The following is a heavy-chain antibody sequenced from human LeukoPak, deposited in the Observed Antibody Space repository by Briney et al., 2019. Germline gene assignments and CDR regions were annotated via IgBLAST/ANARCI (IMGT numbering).Heavy chain of an antibody. D-gene: IGHD5-12*01. Sequence: SESLSLTCTVSGGSISSYYWGWIRQPAGKGLEWIGRIYTSGSTNYNPALKSRVTMSVDTSKNQFSLKLSPVTAADTAVYYCARNGASGYGIDYWGQGTLVTVSS. J-gene: IGHJ4*02. CDR3: ARNGASGYGIDY. V-gene: IGHV4-4*07. CDR2: IYTSGST. CDR1: GGSISSYY.